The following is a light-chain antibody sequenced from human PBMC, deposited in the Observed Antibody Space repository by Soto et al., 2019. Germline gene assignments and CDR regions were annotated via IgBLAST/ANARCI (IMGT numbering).Light chain of an antibody. V-gene: IGKV1-39*01. CDR1: QSISSY. CDR2: AAS. J-gene: IGKJ5*01. Sequence: DIQMTQSPSSLSASVGDRVTITCRASQSISSYLNWYQQKPGKAPKLLIYAASSLQSGVPSRFSGSGSGTDFTLTINSLQPEDSATYYCQQAYSFPITFGQGTRLEIK. CDR3: QQAYSFPIT.